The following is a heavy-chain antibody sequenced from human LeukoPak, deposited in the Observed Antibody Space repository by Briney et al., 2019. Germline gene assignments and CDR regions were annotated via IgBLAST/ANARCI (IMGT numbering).Heavy chain of an antibody. CDR2: ISAYNGNT. CDR3: ARGVPMITFGGVIVISWFDP. V-gene: IGHV1-18*01. J-gene: IGHJ5*02. D-gene: IGHD3-16*02. Sequence: ASVKVSCKASGYTFTSYGISWVRQAPGQGLEWMGWISAYNGNTNYAQKLQGRVTMTTDTSTSTAYMELSSLRSEDTAVYYCARGVPMITFGGVIVISWFDPWGQGTLVTVSS. CDR1: GYTFTSYG.